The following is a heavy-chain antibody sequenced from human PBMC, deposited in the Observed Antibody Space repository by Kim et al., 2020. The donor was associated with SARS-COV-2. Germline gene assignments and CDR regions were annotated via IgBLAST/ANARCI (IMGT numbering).Heavy chain of an antibody. J-gene: IGHJ4*02. Sequence: SADSVKGRFTISRDNSKNTLYLQMNSLRAEDTAVYYCAKLYSSSWYYFDYWGQGTLVTVSS. CDR3: AKLYSSSWYYFDY. D-gene: IGHD6-13*01. V-gene: IGHV3-23*01.